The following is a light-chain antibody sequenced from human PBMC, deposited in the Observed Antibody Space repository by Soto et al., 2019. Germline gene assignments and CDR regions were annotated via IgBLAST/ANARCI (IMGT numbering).Light chain of an antibody. Sequence: DIQMTQSPSTLSASVGDRVTITCRASQSISTWLAWYQQKPGKAPKLLIYKASSLEGGVPSRFGGSGSGTLFNITISSLHPDDFVTYYCQQYNTYPLTFGGGTTVDMK. CDR3: QQYNTYPLT. J-gene: IGKJ4*01. CDR1: QSISTW. V-gene: IGKV1-5*03. CDR2: KAS.